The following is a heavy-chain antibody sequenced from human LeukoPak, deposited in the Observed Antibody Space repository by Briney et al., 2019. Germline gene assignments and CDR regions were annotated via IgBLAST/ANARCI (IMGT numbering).Heavy chain of an antibody. J-gene: IGHJ6*02. V-gene: IGHV3-7*01. Sequence: GGSLRLSCAASGFTFSSYWMSWVRQAPGKGLEWVANIKQDGSEKYYVDSVKGRFTISRDNAKNSLYLQMNSLRAEDTAVYYCARGHPPLVVAATTPDYYYYGMDVWGQGTTVTVSS. CDR1: GFTFSSYW. CDR3: ARGHPPLVVAATTPDYYYYGMDV. D-gene: IGHD2-15*01. CDR2: IKQDGSEK.